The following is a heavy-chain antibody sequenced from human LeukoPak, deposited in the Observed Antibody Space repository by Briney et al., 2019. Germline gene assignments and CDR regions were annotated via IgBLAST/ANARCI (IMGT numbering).Heavy chain of an antibody. Sequence: GGSLRLSGTASGFTFSGFAMSWVRQAPGKGLEWVSTISGSGVSTYYADSVKGRFTISRDNAKNSLYLQMNSLRAEDTAVYYCANIAAAGTKDYWGQGTLVTVSS. CDR1: GFTFSGFA. CDR3: ANIAAAGTKDY. J-gene: IGHJ4*02. D-gene: IGHD6-13*01. CDR2: ISGSGVST. V-gene: IGHV3-23*01.